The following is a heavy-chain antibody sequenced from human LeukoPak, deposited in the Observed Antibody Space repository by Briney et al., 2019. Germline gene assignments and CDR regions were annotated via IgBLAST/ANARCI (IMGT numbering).Heavy chain of an antibody. CDR2: MWYDGSNK. D-gene: IGHD4-17*01. Sequence: GGSLRLSCAASGFTFNSYGMHWVRQAPGKGLEWVAVMWYDGSNKYYADSVKGRFTISRDDSKNTLYLQMNSLRAEDTAVYYCAKDRGTVTTTSDFWGHGTLVTVSS. J-gene: IGHJ5*01. CDR1: GFTFNSYG. V-gene: IGHV3-33*03. CDR3: AKDRGTVTTTSDF.